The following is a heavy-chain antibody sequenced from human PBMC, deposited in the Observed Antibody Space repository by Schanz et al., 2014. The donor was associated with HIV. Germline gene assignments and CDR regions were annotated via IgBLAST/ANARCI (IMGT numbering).Heavy chain of an antibody. CDR1: GFSFSSYG. D-gene: IGHD3-3*01. V-gene: IGHV3-33*06. Sequence: QVQLVESGGGVVQPGRSLRLSCAASGFSFSSYGIHWVRQAPGKGLEWVAVIWYDGSNKYYADSVKGRFTISRNTFKNTVYLQMNSLRSEDTAVYYCAKASESIFGVEGLDFWGQGTLVTVSS. J-gene: IGHJ4*02. CDR2: IWYDGSNK. CDR3: AKASESIFGVEGLDF.